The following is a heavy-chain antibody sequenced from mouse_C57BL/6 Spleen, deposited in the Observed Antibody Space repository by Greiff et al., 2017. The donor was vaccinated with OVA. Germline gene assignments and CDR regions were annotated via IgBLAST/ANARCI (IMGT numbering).Heavy chain of an antibody. CDR3: ARSATGYAMDY. CDR1: GYTFTSYW. J-gene: IGHJ4*01. Sequence: QVQLQQPGAELVRPGSSVKLSCKASGYTFTSYWMDWVKQRPGQGLEWIGNIYPSDSETHYNQKFKDKATLTVDKSSSTAYRQLSSLTSEDSAVYYCARSATGYAMDYWGQGTSVTVSS. CDR2: IYPSDSET. V-gene: IGHV1-61*01.